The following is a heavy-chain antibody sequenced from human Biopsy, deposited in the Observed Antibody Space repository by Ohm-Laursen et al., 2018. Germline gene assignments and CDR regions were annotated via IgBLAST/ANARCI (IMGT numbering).Heavy chain of an antibody. J-gene: IGHJ6*02. CDR3: ARMDCSGGSCHYYSYGMDV. V-gene: IGHV4-4*09. CDR1: GVSITAYY. CDR2: IHHSGSA. D-gene: IGHD2-15*01. Sequence: GTLSLTCTVSGVSITAYYWSWIRQPPGKGLECIGNIHHSGSANYNPSLKSRLTISVDTSKNQFSLKLSSVTAADTAVYYCARMDCSGGSCHYYSYGMDVWGQGTAVTVSS.